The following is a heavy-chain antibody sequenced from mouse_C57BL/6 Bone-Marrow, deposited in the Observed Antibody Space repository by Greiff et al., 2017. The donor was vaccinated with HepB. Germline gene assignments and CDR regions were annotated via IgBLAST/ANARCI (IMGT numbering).Heavy chain of an antibody. V-gene: IGHV1-62-2*01. CDR3: ARHETAYYSNYDAMDY. CDR2: FYPGSGSI. Sequence: QVHVKQSGAELVKPGASVKLSCKASGYTFTEYTIHWVKQRSGQGLEWIGWFYPGSGSIKYNEKFKDKATLTADKSSSTVYMELSRLTSEDSAVYFCARHETAYYSNYDAMDYWGQGTSVTVSS. CDR1: GYTFTEYT. D-gene: IGHD2-5*01. J-gene: IGHJ4*01.